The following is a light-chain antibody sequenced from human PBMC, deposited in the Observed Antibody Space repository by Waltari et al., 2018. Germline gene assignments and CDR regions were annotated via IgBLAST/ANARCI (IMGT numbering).Light chain of an antibody. CDR2: GAS. CDR3: QHYVRLPAT. Sequence: EVVLPQSPGTLSLSPGERATLACRASQSVGTSLDWYQQKPGQAPRLRIFGASRRATGIPDRFSGSGSGTDFSLTISRLEPEDFAVYYGQHYVRLPATFGQGTKVEI. V-gene: IGKV3-20*01. CDR1: QSVGTS. J-gene: IGKJ1*01.